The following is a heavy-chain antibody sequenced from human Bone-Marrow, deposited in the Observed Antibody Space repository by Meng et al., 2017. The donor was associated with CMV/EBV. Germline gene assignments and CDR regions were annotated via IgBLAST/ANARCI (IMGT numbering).Heavy chain of an antibody. CDR1: GFTFGSYW. CDR3: VREGNYDILTGYSFDY. D-gene: IGHD3-9*01. J-gene: IGHJ4*02. V-gene: IGHV3-7*01. Sequence: GESLKISCAASGFTFGSYWMSWVRQAPGKGLEWVANIQQDGSEKYYVDSLKGRFTISRDNAKNSLFLQMNSLRAEDTAVYYCVREGNYDILTGYSFDYWGQGTLVTVSS. CDR2: IQQDGSEK.